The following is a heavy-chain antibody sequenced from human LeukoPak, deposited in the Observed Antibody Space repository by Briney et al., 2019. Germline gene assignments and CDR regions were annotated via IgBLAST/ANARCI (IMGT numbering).Heavy chain of an antibody. J-gene: IGHJ4*02. CDR3: AKEYEYNFQY. CDR1: GFTFSSYG. V-gene: IGHV3-30*02. CDR2: IRYDGSNK. D-gene: IGHD5-12*01. Sequence: GGSLRLSCAASGFTFSSYGMHWVRQAPGKGLEWVAFIRYDGSNKYYADSVKGRFTISRDNSKNTLYLQMSNLRAEDTAVYYCAKEYEYNFQYWGQGTLGTVSS.